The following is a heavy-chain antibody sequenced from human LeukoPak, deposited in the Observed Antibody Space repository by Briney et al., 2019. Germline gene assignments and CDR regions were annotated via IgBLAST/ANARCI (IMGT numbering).Heavy chain of an antibody. J-gene: IGHJ6*02. D-gene: IGHD2-15*01. CDR2: ISYDGSNK. V-gene: IGHV3-30*04. Sequence: GGSLRLSCAASGFTCSSYAMHWVRQAPGKGLEWVAVISYDGSNKYYADSVKGRFTISRDNSKNTLYLQMNSLRAEDTAVYYCARNGGTAYPQPYYGMDVWGQGTTVTVSS. CDR3: ARNGGTAYPQPYYGMDV. CDR1: GFTCSSYA.